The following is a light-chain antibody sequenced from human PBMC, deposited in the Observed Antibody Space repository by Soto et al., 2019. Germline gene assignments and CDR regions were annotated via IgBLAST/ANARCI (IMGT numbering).Light chain of an antibody. CDR1: PSVISSY. Sequence: EIVCTQSPGTLSLSPGASATLSGRASPSVISSYLAWYQQKPGQAPSLLIYGASSRATGIPDRFSGRGSGTDFTLTISSLEPEDFALYYCQQYGDSPFTFGLGTKVDIK. J-gene: IGKJ1*01. CDR3: QQYGDSPFT. V-gene: IGKV3-20*01. CDR2: GAS.